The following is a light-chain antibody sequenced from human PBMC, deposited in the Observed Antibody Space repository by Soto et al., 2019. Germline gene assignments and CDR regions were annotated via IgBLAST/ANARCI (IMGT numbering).Light chain of an antibody. CDR2: AAS. J-gene: IGKJ4*01. V-gene: IGKV1-9*01. CDR3: HQVKTYQLT. Sequence: DIQLTQSPSFLSASVGDRVTITCRASQDISSHLAWYQQKPGKAPKLLIYAASTLQSGVPSGFGGSRSETEYTLTITSLHPEDIRIYNSHQVKTYQLTFDEGTKVEIK. CDR1: QDISSH.